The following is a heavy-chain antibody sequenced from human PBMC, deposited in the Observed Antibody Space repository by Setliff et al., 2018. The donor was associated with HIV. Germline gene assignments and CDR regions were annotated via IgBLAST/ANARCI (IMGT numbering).Heavy chain of an antibody. J-gene: IGHJ4*02. Sequence: SETLSLTCGVSGYSISSDYCWGWIRQPPGKGLEWIVDIAYSGTTMYTNYNPSLESRVIVSEDTSRDQFFLKLTSVTADDTAIYYCARGPPFAYWGQGLLVTVSS. CDR2: IAYSGTTMYT. CDR3: ARGPPFAY. CDR1: GYSISSDYC. V-gene: IGHV4-38-2*01.